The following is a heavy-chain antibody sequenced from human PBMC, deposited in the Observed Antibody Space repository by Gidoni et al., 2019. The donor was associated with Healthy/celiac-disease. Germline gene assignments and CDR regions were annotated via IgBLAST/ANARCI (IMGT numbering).Heavy chain of an antibody. CDR1: GFTFSSYG. Sequence: QVQLVESGGGVVQPGRSLRLSCAASGFTFSSYGMHWVRQAPGKGLEWVAVIWYDGSNKYYADSVKGRFTISRDNSKNTLYLQMNSLRAEDTAVYYCARDPWDIVVVVAATEYYYYGMDVWGQGTTVTVSS. CDR3: ARDPWDIVVVVAATEYYYYGMDV. CDR2: IWYDGSNK. D-gene: IGHD2-15*01. J-gene: IGHJ6*02. V-gene: IGHV3-33*01.